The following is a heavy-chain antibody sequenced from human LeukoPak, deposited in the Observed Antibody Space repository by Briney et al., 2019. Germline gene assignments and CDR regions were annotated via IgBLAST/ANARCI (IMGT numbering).Heavy chain of an antibody. D-gene: IGHD3-22*01. J-gene: IGHJ6*03. CDR3: TRGSIAYYYMDV. Sequence: SETLSLTCTVSGGSISSGSYYWSWIRQPAGKGLEWIGRIYTSGSTNYNPSLKSRVSISVDTSKNQFSLKLSSVTAADTAVYYCTRGSIAYYYMDVWGKGTTVTISS. CDR1: GGSISSGSYY. CDR2: IYTSGST. V-gene: IGHV4-61*02.